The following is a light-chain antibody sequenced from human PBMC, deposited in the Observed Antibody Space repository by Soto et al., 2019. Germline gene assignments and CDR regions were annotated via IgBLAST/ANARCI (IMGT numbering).Light chain of an antibody. V-gene: IGLV2-8*01. CDR3: SSYAGSNNLV. Sequence: QSALTQPASVSGSPGQSITISCTGTSSDVGRYNYVSWYQHHPGKAPKLMIYEVNKRPSGVPDRFSGSKSGNTASLTVSGLQAEDEADYYCSSYAGSNNLVFGGGTKLTVL. CDR2: EVN. J-gene: IGLJ2*01. CDR1: SSDVGRYNY.